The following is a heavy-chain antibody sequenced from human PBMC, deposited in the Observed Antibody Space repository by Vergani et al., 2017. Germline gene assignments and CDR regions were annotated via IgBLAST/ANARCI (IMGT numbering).Heavy chain of an antibody. J-gene: IGHJ6*02. CDR2: VDPEDGET. CDR1: GYTFTDHY. D-gene: IGHD4-17*01. CDR3: ATPQTVTTGGMEV. V-gene: IGHV1-69-2*01. Sequence: EVQLVQSGAEVKKPGATMKISCKVSGYTFTDHYMHWVKQAPGKGLEWMGLVDPEDGETIYAVKFKGRVTIAADPSTDTAHLELSSLRSEDTAVYYCATPQTVTTGGMEVWGQRTTVIVSS.